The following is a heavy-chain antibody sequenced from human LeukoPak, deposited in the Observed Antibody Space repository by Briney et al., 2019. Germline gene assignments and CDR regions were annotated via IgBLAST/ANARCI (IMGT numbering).Heavy chain of an antibody. CDR1: GYTFTGYY. Sequence: GASVKVSCKASGYTFTGYYMHWVRQAPGQGLEWMGWINPNSGGTNYAQKFQGRVTMTRDTSISTAYMELSRLRSDDTAVYYCARNEKPWLVTSLFDYWGQGTLVTVSS. CDR3: ARNEKPWLVTSLFDY. CDR2: INPNSGGT. J-gene: IGHJ4*02. V-gene: IGHV1-2*02. D-gene: IGHD6-19*01.